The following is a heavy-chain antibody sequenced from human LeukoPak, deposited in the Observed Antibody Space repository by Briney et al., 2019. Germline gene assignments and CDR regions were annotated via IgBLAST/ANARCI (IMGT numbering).Heavy chain of an antibody. CDR1: GGSISTYY. V-gene: IGHV4-59*01. D-gene: IGHD1-1*01. J-gene: IGHJ5*02. CDR3: ARGGFLDPFDP. CDR2: IYYSGST. Sequence: PSETLSLTCTVSGGSISTYYWSWIRQPPGKGLEWIGYIYYSGSTKYNPSLKSRVTISVDPSKNQFSLKLRSVTAAVTAAYYCARGGFLDPFDPWGRGTLVTVSS.